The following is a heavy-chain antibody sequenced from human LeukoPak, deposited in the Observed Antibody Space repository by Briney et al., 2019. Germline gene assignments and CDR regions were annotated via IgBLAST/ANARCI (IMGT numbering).Heavy chain of an antibody. Sequence: GGSLRLSCAASGFTVSSNYMSWVRQAPGKGLEWVSVIYSGGSTYYADSVKGRFTISRDNSKNTLYLQMNSLRAEDTAVYYCARDLPLWFGYYYYYTDVWGKGTTVTISS. CDR2: IYSGGST. CDR1: GFTVSSNY. D-gene: IGHD3-10*01. J-gene: IGHJ6*03. V-gene: IGHV3-66*01. CDR3: ARDLPLWFGYYYYYTDV.